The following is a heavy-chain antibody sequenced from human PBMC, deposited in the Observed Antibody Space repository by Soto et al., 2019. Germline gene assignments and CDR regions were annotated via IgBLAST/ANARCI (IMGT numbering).Heavy chain of an antibody. CDR1: GFTLSNYG. J-gene: IGHJ5*02. V-gene: IGHV3-33*01. CDR2: IWYDGTAT. CDR3: ARNVGSSCSSRWFDP. Sequence: QVQLVESGGGVVQPGRSLTLSCVASGFTLSNYGMHWVRQAPGKGLEWVAVIWYDGTATYSAYSVKGRFSSSRDNAKNELFLQLSSLRAEDTAVYYCARNVGSSCSSRWFDPWGQGPLVTVSS. D-gene: IGHD3-10*02.